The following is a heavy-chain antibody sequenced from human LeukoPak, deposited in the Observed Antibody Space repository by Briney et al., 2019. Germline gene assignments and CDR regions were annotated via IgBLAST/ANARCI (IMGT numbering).Heavy chain of an antibody. CDR1: GGTFSSYA. V-gene: IGHV1-69*04. Sequence: ASVKVSCKASGGTFSSYAIIWVRQAPGQGLEWMGRIIPILGIANYAQKFQGRVTITADKSTSTAYMELSSLRSEDTAVYYCARGYGPDAFDIWGQGTMVTVSS. CDR2: IIPILGIA. D-gene: IGHD3-10*01. J-gene: IGHJ3*02. CDR3: ARGYGPDAFDI.